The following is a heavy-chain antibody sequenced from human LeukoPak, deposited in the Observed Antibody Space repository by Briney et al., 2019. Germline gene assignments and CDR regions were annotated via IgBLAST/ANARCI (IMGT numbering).Heavy chain of an antibody. CDR2: IKQDGSEK. Sequence: EPGGSLRLSCAASGFTFSSYWMSWVRQAPGKGLEWVANIKQDGSEKYYVDSVKGRFTISRDNAKNSLYLQMNSLRAEDTAVYYCAREWLGSSSPSDYWGQGTLVTLSS. CDR1: GFTFSSYW. J-gene: IGHJ4*02. V-gene: IGHV3-7*01. CDR3: AREWLGSSSPSDY. D-gene: IGHD6-6*01.